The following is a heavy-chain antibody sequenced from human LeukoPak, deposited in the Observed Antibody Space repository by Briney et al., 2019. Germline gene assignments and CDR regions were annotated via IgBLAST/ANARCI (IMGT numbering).Heavy chain of an antibody. CDR3: ATQSYGLFAY. CDR1: GFTFSSYG. Sequence: PGGSLRLSCAASGFTFSSYGMHWVRQAPGKGLEWVANINQEGGDKYYVDSVKGRFTISRDNAKNSLYLQMNSLRPDDTAVYYCATQSYGLFAYWGQGTLVTVSS. CDR2: INQEGGDK. V-gene: IGHV3-7*01. D-gene: IGHD4-17*01. J-gene: IGHJ4*02.